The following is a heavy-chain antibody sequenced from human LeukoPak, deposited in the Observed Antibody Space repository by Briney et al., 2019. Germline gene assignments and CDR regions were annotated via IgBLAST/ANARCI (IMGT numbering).Heavy chain of an antibody. V-gene: IGHV3-30*04. D-gene: IGHD6-13*01. CDR2: MSYDGSNK. CDR1: GFSFTTYS. Sequence: GRSLRLSCAASGFSFTTYSMHWVRQAPGKGLEWVAVMSYDGSNKYYADSVKGRFTISRDNSENTLYLQMNSLRAEDTAVYYCARGTSSSWFDYWGQGTLVTVSS. CDR3: ARGTSSSWFDY. J-gene: IGHJ4*02.